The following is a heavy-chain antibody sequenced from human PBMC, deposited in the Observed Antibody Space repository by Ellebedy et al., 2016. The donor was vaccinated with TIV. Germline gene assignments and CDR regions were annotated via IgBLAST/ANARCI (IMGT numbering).Heavy chain of an antibody. V-gene: IGHV3-20*04. Sequence: GESLKISXAASGFSFEDYAMNWVRQVPGKGLEWVSGINWKGDNIGYGDSVKGRFTISRDNAKNSLYLQMKSLRVEDTALYYCARDCSVTSCYGNWFDLWGQGTLVTVSS. CDR2: INWKGDNI. CDR1: GFSFEDYA. D-gene: IGHD2-2*01. CDR3: ARDCSVTSCYGNWFDL. J-gene: IGHJ5*02.